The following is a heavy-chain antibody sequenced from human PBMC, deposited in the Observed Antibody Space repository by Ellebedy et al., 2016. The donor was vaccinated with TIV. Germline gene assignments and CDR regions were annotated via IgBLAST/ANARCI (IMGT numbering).Heavy chain of an antibody. J-gene: IGHJ4*02. CDR3: GREKDDYGNYRGY. D-gene: IGHD4-17*01. Sequence: MPSETLSLTCAVYGGSFSGYYWSWIRQPPGKGLEWIGEINHSRSTNYNPSLTGRLSISVDTSENQFSLNLSSVTAADTAMYYCGREKDDYGNYRGYWGQGTLVTVSS. CDR1: GGSFSGYY. V-gene: IGHV4-34*01. CDR2: INHSRST.